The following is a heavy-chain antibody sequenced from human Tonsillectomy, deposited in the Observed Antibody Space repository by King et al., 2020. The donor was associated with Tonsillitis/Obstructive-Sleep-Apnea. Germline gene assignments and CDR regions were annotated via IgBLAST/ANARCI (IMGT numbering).Heavy chain of an antibody. CDR1: GGTFSRYA. V-gene: IGHV1-69*01. Sequence: QLVQSGAEVKKPGGSVKVSCKASGGTFSRYAISWGRQAPGQGIQSVGGVIPTFGTPNYAHKFQGRVTITADESTSTAYMELSSLRSEDTAVYYCARAGHLTIKYYCMDVWGKGTTVTVSS. CDR3: ARAGHLTIKYYCMDV. J-gene: IGHJ6*03. CDR2: VIPTFGTP.